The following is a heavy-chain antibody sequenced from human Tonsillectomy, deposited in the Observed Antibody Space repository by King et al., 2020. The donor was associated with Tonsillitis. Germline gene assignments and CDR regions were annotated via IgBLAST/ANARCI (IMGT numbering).Heavy chain of an antibody. V-gene: IGHV3-30*18. CDR2: ISYDGSNK. Sequence: VQLVESGGGVVQPGRSLRLSCAASGFTFSNYGMHWVRQAPGKGLEGVAVISYDGSNKYYADSVKGRFTISRDNSKNTLYLQVNSLRAEDTAVFYCAKDSIAFLARPVLSAYGMDVWGQGTTVIVSS. CDR1: GFTFSNYG. J-gene: IGHJ6*02. D-gene: IGHD3-3*02. CDR3: AKDSIAFLARPVLSAYGMDV.